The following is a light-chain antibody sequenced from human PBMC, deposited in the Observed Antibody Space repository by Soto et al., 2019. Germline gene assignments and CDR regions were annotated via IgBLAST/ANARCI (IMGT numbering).Light chain of an antibody. Sequence: EIVMTQSPATLSVSPGESATLSCRASQRVRSNLAWYQQKPGQAPRLLIYGASTRATGIPARFSGSGSGTEFTLPISSLQSVDFAVYYCHQYNMWPPLIFGGGTKVEIK. CDR1: QRVRSN. CDR3: HQYNMWPPLI. V-gene: IGKV3-15*01. J-gene: IGKJ4*01. CDR2: GAS.